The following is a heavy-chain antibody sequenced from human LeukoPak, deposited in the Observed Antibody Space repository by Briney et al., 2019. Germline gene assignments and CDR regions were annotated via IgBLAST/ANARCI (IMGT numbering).Heavy chain of an antibody. J-gene: IGHJ2*01. CDR3: ARRWYFDL. Sequence: GGSLRLSCAASGFTFRHYAMSWVRQAPGKGLEWVAVISYDGSDKYYADSVKGRFTISRDNSKNTLYLQMNSLRTEDTAVYYCARRWYFDLWGRGTLVTVSS. CDR2: ISYDGSDK. CDR1: GFTFRHYA. V-gene: IGHV3-30*04.